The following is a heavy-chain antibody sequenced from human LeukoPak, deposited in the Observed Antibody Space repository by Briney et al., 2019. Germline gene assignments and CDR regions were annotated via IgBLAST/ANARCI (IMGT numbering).Heavy chain of an antibody. CDR2: IDSGGTT. V-gene: IGHV3-53*01. Sequence: GGSLRLSCAASGFIVSSNFMSWVRQAPGKGLEWVSIIDSGGTTYYADSVKGRFTISRDNSKNTVYLQMNSLRVEDTAVYSCARGYCSGGSCSKATDYWGQGTLVTVSA. D-gene: IGHD2-15*01. J-gene: IGHJ4*02. CDR3: ARGYCSGGSCSKATDY. CDR1: GFIVSSNF.